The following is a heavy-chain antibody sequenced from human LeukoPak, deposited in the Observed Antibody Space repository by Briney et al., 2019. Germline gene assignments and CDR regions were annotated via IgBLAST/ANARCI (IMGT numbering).Heavy chain of an antibody. CDR3: ARSAWVDYSDY. CDR1: GFTFSSYG. CDR2: ISGSGGST. D-gene: IGHD2-15*01. V-gene: IGHV3-23*01. Sequence: GGSLRLSCAASGFTFSSYGMSWVRQAPRKGLEWVSAISGSGGSTYYADSVKGRFTISRDNAKNTLYLQMNSLRADDTALYYCARSAWVDYSDYWGQGTLVTVSS. J-gene: IGHJ4*02.